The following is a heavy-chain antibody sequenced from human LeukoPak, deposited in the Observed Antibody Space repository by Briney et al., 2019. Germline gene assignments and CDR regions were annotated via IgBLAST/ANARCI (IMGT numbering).Heavy chain of an antibody. CDR1: GYTFTGSY. Sequence: ASVKVSCKASGYTFTGSYMHWVRQAPGQGLEWMGRINPNTGGTNYAQQFQGRVTMTRDTSISTAYMELSRLKSDDTAVYYCARQRVAAAGPNWFDPWGQGTLVTVSS. CDR3: ARQRVAAAGPNWFDP. V-gene: IGHV1-2*06. J-gene: IGHJ5*02. D-gene: IGHD6-13*01. CDR2: INPNTGGT.